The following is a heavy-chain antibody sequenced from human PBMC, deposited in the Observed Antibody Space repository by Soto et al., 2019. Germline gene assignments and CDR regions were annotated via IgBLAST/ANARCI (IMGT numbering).Heavy chain of an antibody. CDR1: GFTFSSYS. CDR2: ISSSSSYI. J-gene: IGHJ3*02. Sequence: GGSLRLSCAASGFTFSSYSMNWVRQAPGKGLEWVSSISSSSSYIYYADSVKGRFTISRDNAKNTLYLQLSSLRAEDTAVYYCAIDKTVWDPLTYDLKGDRAFDIWGQGTMVTVSS. V-gene: IGHV3-21*01. CDR3: AIDKTVWDPLTYDLKGDRAFDI. D-gene: IGHD3-16*01.